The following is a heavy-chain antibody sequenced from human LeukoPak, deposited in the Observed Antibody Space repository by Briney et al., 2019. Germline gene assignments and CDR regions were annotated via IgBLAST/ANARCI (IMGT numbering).Heavy chain of an antibody. Sequence: SETLSLTCTVSGGSISSGGYYWSWIRQHPGKGLEWIGYIYYSGSTYYSPSLKSRVTISVDTSKNQFSLKLSSVTAADTAVYYCARGAPTPSVFTVAGLFDYWGQGTLVTVSS. CDR1: GGSISSGGYY. D-gene: IGHD6-19*01. CDR2: IYYSGST. V-gene: IGHV4-31*03. CDR3: ARGAPTPSVFTVAGLFDY. J-gene: IGHJ4*02.